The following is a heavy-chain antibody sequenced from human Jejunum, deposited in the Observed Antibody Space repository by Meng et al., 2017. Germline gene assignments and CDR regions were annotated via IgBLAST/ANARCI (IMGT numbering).Heavy chain of an antibody. CDR1: GVTLSGHW. V-gene: IGHV3-7*01. D-gene: IGHD3-10*01. CDR2: INRDGSER. J-gene: IGHJ3*02. Sequence: GGSLRLSCVVSGVTLSGHWMNWVRQAPGRGLEWVANINRDGSERSYVDSVKGRFTISRDNAKDSLFLQMNSLTAEDTAIYYCETYYYGSETSGIWGPGTMVTVSS. CDR3: ETYYYGSETSGI.